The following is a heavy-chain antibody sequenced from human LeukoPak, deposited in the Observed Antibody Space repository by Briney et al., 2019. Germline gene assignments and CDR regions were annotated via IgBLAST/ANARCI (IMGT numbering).Heavy chain of an antibody. V-gene: IGHV3-48*04. CDR3: ARPETQYSSGLDGFDI. D-gene: IGHD6-19*01. Sequence: GGSLRLSCAASGFTFSSYSMNWVRQAPGKGLEWVSFISTSSTTIYYADSVKGRFTISRDNAKNTLYLQMNSLRTEDTAVYYCARPETQYSSGLDGFDIWGQGTMVTVSS. J-gene: IGHJ3*02. CDR2: ISTSSTTI. CDR1: GFTFSSYS.